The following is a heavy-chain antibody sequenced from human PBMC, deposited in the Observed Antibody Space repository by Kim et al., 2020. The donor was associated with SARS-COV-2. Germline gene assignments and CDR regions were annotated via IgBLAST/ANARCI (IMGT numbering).Heavy chain of an antibody. CDR1: GGSFSGHY. D-gene: IGHD2-2*02. J-gene: IGHJ6*02. Sequence: SETLSLTCAVYGGSFSGHYWSWIRQPPGKGLEWIGEIHQSGSTNYNPSLKSRVTISIDTSKNQFSLKLSSVTAADTGFYYCARGRAGVGPAPILGIGPHYDYFNMHVWGRETRVTVSS. CDR3: ARGRAGVGPAPILGIGPHYDYFNMHV. CDR2: IHQSGST. V-gene: IGHV4-34*01.